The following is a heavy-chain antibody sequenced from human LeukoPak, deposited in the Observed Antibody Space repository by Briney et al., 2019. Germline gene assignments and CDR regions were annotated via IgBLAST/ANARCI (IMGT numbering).Heavy chain of an antibody. CDR3: ASHYYDSSGYDDY. CDR2: IYYSGST. V-gene: IGHV4-39*01. CDR1: GGSISSSCYY. D-gene: IGHD3-22*01. J-gene: IGHJ4*02. Sequence: SETLSLTCTVSGGSISSSCYYWGWIRQPPGKGLEWIGSIYYSGSTYYNPSLKSRVTISVDTSKNQFSLKLSSVTAADTAVYYCASHYYDSSGYDDYWGQGTLVTVSS.